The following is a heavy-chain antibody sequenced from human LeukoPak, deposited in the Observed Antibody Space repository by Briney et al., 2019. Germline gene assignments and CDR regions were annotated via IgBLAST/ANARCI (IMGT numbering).Heavy chain of an antibody. CDR2: MNPNSGNT. CDR1: GYTFTSYD. D-gene: IGHD3-9*01. J-gene: IGHJ6*02. CDR3: ARGKDYDILTGYFRPYYYGMDV. Sequence: ASVKVSCKASGYTFTSYDINWERQATGQGLEWMGWMNPNSGNTGYAQKFQGRVTMTRNTSISTAYMELSSLRSEDTAVYYCARGKDYDILTGYFRPYYYGMDVWGQGTTVTVSS. V-gene: IGHV1-8*01.